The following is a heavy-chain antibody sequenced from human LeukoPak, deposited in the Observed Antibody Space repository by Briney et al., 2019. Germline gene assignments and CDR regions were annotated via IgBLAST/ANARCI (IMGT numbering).Heavy chain of an antibody. J-gene: IGHJ4*02. CDR3: TRVGNPITMVRGVTPPFDY. CDR1: EFTFGDYA. CDR2: IRSKAYGGTT. Sequence: PGGSLRLSCTASEFTFGDYAMSWVRQAPGKGLEWVGFIRSKAYGGTTEYAASVKGRFTISRDDSKSIAYLQMNSLKTEDTAVYYCTRVGNPITMVRGVTPPFDYWGQGTLVTVSS. V-gene: IGHV3-49*04. D-gene: IGHD3-10*01.